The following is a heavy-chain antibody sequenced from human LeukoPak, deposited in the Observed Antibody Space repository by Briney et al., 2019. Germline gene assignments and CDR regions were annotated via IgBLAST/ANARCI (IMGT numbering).Heavy chain of an antibody. J-gene: IGHJ4*02. CDR1: GFTFSSYS. Sequence: GGSLRLSCAASGFTFSSYSMNWVRQAPGRGLEWVSSISSSGSYIYYADSVKGRFTISRDNAKNSLYLQMNSLRAEDTAVYYCAGERRDGGFGELLSLPFDYWGQGTLVTVSS. D-gene: IGHD3-10*01. CDR2: ISSSGSYI. V-gene: IGHV3-21*01. CDR3: AGERRDGGFGELLSLPFDY.